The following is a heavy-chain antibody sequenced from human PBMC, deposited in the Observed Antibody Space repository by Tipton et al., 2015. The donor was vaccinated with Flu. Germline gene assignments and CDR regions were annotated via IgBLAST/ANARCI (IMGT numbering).Heavy chain of an antibody. Sequence: SLRLSCAASGFTFDDYAMHRVRQAPGKGLEWVSGISWNSGSIGYADSVKGRFTISRDNAKNSLYLQMNSLRAEDTALYYCAKGQMATITASAFDIWGQGTMVTVSS. CDR2: ISWNSGSI. CDR3: AKGQMATITASAFDI. D-gene: IGHD5-24*01. J-gene: IGHJ3*02. CDR1: GFTFDDYA. V-gene: IGHV3-9*01.